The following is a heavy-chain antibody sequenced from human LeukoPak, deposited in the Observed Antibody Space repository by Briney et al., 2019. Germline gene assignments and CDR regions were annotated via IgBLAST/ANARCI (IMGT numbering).Heavy chain of an antibody. CDR3: ARDWDFGRYYYYYMDV. CDR1: GFTFSSYS. CDR2: ISSSSSYI. Sequence: AGGSLRLSCAASGFTFSSYSMNWVRQAPGKGLEWVSSISSSSSYIYYADSVKGRFTISRDNAKNSLYLQMNGLRAEDTAVYYCARDWDFGRYYYYYMDVWGKGTTVTVSS. J-gene: IGHJ6*03. D-gene: IGHD3-3*01. V-gene: IGHV3-21*01.